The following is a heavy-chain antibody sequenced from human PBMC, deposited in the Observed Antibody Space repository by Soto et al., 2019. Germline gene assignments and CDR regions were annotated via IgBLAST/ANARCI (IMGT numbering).Heavy chain of an antibody. V-gene: IGHV5-10-1*01. CDR2: IDPRDSYT. J-gene: IGHJ5*02. CDR3: ARQDYYDSSGYYAFDP. D-gene: IGHD3-22*01. CDR1: GYRFTSYW. Sequence: GEAVNLSCTCSGYRFTSYWISWVRQMPGKGLEWMGRIDPRDSYTNYSPCFQGDVTIXXDKSISTAYLQWSSLKASDTAMYYCARQDYYDSSGYYAFDPWGQGTLVTVSS.